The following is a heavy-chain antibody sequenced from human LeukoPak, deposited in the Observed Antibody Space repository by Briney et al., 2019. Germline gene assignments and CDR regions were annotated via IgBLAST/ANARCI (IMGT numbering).Heavy chain of an antibody. J-gene: IGHJ4*02. CDR3: ARDWR. Sequence: GGPLRLSCAASGVTFSIYSMNEVRQAPEEGLEWVSSISSSSSYIYYADSVKGRFTISRDNAKNSLYLQMKSLRAEDTAVYYCARDWRWGQGTLVTVSS. CDR2: ISSSSSYI. CDR1: GVTFSIYS. V-gene: IGHV3-21*01.